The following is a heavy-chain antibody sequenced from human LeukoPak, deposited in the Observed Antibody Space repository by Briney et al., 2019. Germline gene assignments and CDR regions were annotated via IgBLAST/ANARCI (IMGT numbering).Heavy chain of an antibody. D-gene: IGHD6-13*01. CDR2: ISWDGGST. Sequence: GGSLRLSCAASGFTFDDYAMHWVRQAPGKGLEWVSLISWDGGSTYYADSVKGRFTISRDNSKNSLYLQMNSLRAEDTALYYCAKDMGSSWYFYYYMDVWGKGTTVTISS. CDR1: GFTFDDYA. J-gene: IGHJ6*03. V-gene: IGHV3-43D*03. CDR3: AKDMGSSWYFYYYMDV.